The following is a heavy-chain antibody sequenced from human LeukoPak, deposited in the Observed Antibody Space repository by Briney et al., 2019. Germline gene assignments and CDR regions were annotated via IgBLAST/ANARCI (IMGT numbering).Heavy chain of an antibody. CDR2: INHSGST. CDR3: ARGSKFVGFDY. J-gene: IGHJ4*02. V-gene: IGHV4-34*01. CDR1: GGSISSYY. Sequence: PSETLSLTCTVSGGSISSYYWSWIRQPPGKGLEWIGEINHSGSTNYNPSLKSRVTISVDTSKNQFSLKLSSVTAADTAVYYCARGSKFVGFDYWGQGTLVTVSS. D-gene: IGHD2-15*01.